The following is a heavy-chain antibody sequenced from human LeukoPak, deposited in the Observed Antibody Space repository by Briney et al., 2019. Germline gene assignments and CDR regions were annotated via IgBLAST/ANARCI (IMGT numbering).Heavy chain of an antibody. CDR1: GFTFSDFY. V-gene: IGHV3-11*01. Sequence: PGRSLRLSCAASGFTFSDFYMSWIRQAPGKGLEWVSYIGSSGYTTYYAGSVRGRFTVSRDNVKKSLYLEMNSLRSEDTALYYCASRVRGYGSGSYSFFDLWGKGTLVTVST. J-gene: IGHJ5*02. CDR2: IGSSGYTT. D-gene: IGHD3-10*01. CDR3: ASRVRGYGSGSYSFFDL.